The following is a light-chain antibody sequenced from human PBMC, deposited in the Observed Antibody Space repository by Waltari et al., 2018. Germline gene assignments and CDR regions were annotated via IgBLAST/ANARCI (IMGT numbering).Light chain of an antibody. CDR2: EVT. CDR1: SSDVGNYNL. Sequence: QSALTQPASVSGSPGQSITISCTGTSSDVGNYNLVSWYQEHPGKAPKLLIYEVTKRPSGVSDRFSGSKSGNTAYLTISGLQAGDEADYYCCSYVGSYTLMFGGGTKLTVL. CDR3: CSYVGSYTLM. J-gene: IGLJ3*02. V-gene: IGLV2-23*02.